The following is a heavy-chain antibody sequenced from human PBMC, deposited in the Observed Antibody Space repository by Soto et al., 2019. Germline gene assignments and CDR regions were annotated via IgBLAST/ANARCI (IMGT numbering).Heavy chain of an antibody. D-gene: IGHD6-13*01. CDR2: IIPIFGTA. CDR3: ARDNRAAAGNYYYYGMDV. J-gene: IGHJ6*02. Sequence: VASVKVSCKASGGTFSSYAISWVRQAPGQGLEWMGGIIPIFGTANYAQKFQGRVTITADESTSTAYMELSSLRSEDTAVYYCARDNRAAAGNYYYYGMDVWGQGTTVTVSS. V-gene: IGHV1-69*13. CDR1: GGTFSSYA.